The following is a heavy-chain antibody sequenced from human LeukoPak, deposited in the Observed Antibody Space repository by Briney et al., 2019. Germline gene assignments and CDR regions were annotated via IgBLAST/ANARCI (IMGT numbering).Heavy chain of an antibody. J-gene: IGHJ5*02. CDR1: GYTFTSYG. Sequence: ASVKVSCKASGYTFTSYGISWVRQAPGKGLEWMGWISGYNGNTNYAQNLQGRVTMTTDTSTSTAYMELRSLRSDDTAVYYCARGARDTTSIDPWGQGTLVTVSS. CDR3: ARGARDTTSIDP. D-gene: IGHD1-26*01. CDR2: ISGYNGNT. V-gene: IGHV1-18*01.